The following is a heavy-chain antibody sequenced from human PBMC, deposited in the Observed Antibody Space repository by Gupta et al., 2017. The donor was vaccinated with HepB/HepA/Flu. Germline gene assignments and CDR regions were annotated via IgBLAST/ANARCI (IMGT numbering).Heavy chain of an antibody. V-gene: IGHV4-34*01. CDR2: INHSGST. D-gene: IGHD3-3*01. J-gene: IGHJ6*02. CDR1: GGSFSGYY. Sequence: QVQLQQWGAGLLKPSETLSLTYAVYGGSFSGYYWSWIRQPPGKGLEWIGEINHSGSTNYNPSLKSRVTISVDTSKNQFSLKLSSVTAADTAVYYCARGRYFWSGYYLPYYYGMDVWGQGTTVTVSS. CDR3: ARGRYFWSGYYLPYYYGMDV.